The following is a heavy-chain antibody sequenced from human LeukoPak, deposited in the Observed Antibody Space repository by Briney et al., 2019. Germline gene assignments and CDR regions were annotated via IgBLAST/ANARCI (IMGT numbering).Heavy chain of an antibody. V-gene: IGHV2-70*04. J-gene: IGHJ4*02. CDR2: IDWDDDK. CDR1: GFSLSTSGMR. CDR3: ARDRAAAGIDY. Sequence: SGPALVKPTQTLTLTCTFSGFSLSTSGMRASWIRQPPGKALEWLARIDWDDDKFYSTSMKTRLTISQDPSKNQVVLTMTNMDPVDTATYYCARDRAAAGIDYWGQGTLVTVSS. D-gene: IGHD6-13*01.